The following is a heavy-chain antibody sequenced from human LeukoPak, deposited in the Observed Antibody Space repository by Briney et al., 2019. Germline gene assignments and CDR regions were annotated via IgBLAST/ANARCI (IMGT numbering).Heavy chain of an antibody. CDR2: INTYNGNT. J-gene: IGHJ6*03. CDR1: GYTFTSNG. D-gene: IGHD2-15*01. V-gene: IGHV1-18*01. CDR3: AREVGGGMGMDV. Sequence: ASVKVSCKTSGYTFTSNGISWGRQAPGQGLEWMGWINTYNGNTNYVQKLQGRVTMTTDTSTSTVYMELRSLRSDDTAVYYCAREVGGGMGMDVWGKGTTVTVSS.